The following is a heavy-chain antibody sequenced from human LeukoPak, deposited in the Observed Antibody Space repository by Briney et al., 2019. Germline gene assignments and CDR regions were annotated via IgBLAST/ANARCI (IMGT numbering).Heavy chain of an antibody. D-gene: IGHD3-22*01. J-gene: IGHJ4*02. CDR2: ISSSSSYI. V-gene: IGHV3-21*04. Sequence: GGSLRLSCAASGFTFSIYSMNWVRQAPGKGLEWVSSISSSSSYIYYADSVKGRFTISRDNSKNTLYLQMNSLRAEDTAVYYCAKDRGYYYDSSGYSSLFDYWGQGTLVTVSS. CDR1: GFTFSIYS. CDR3: AKDRGYYYDSSGYSSLFDY.